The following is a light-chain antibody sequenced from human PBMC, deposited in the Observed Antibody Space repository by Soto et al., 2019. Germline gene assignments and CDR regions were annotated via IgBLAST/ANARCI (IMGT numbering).Light chain of an antibody. CDR1: QSVSSD. J-gene: IGKJ4*01. Sequence: EIVLTQSPGTLSLSPGEGATLSCRASQSVSSDLAWYQQKPGQAPRLLIYDASNRATGIPARFSGGGSGTDFTLTISSLEPEDFAVYYCQQRSNWPLTFGGGTKVEIK. V-gene: IGKV3-11*01. CDR2: DAS. CDR3: QQRSNWPLT.